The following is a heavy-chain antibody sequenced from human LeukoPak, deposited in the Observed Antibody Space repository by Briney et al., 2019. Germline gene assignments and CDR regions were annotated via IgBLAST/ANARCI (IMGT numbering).Heavy chain of an antibody. Sequence: GGSLRLSCAASGFTFSIYGMHWVRQAPGKGLEWVAVISYDGSNKYYADSVKGRFTISRDNSKNTLYLQMNSLRAEDTAVYYCAKALMRHWGQGTLVTVSS. V-gene: IGHV3-30*18. CDR2: ISYDGSNK. J-gene: IGHJ4*02. CDR1: GFTFSIYG. CDR3: AKALMRH.